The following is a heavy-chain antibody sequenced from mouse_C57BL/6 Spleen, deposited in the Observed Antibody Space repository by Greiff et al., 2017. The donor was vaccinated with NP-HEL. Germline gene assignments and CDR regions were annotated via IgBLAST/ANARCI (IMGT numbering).Heavy chain of an antibody. Sequence: EVMLVESGGGLVKPGGSLKLSCAASGFTFSDYGMHWVRQAPEKGLEWVAYISSGSSTIYYADTVKGRFTISRDNAKNTLFLQMTSLKSEDTAMYYCARTHYYGSSYSFDYWGQGTTLTVSA. CDR2: ISSGSSTI. V-gene: IGHV5-17*01. D-gene: IGHD1-1*01. J-gene: IGHJ2*01. CDR3: ARTHYYGSSYSFDY. CDR1: GFTFSDYG.